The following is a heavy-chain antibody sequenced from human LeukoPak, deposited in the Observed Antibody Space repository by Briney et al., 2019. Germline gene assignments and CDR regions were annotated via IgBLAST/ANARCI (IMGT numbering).Heavy chain of an antibody. CDR2: VSADNGET. CDR1: GYSFNTYG. D-gene: IGHD2-2*01. V-gene: IGHV1-18*01. J-gene: IGHJ5*02. Sequence: ASVKVSCKASGYSFNTYGISWVRQAPGQGLEWVGWVSADNGETNYAQKFQGRVTMTRDTSTSTAYMELRSLRSDDTAVYYCARDYQLLLLWDCFDPWGQGTLVSVSS. CDR3: ARDYQLLLLWDCFDP.